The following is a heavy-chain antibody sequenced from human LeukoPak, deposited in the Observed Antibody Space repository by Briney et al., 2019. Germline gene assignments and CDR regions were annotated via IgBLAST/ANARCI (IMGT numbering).Heavy chain of an antibody. V-gene: IGHV1-69*04. D-gene: IGHD3-9*01. CDR1: GGTFSSYA. CDR2: IIPILGIA. CDR3: ARDMGIRYFDWFTPTEPNYYYYYGMDV. J-gene: IGHJ6*02. Sequence: ASVKVSCKASGGTFSSYAISWVRQAPGQGLEWMGRIIPILGIANYSQNFQGRVTITADKSTSTAYMELSRLRSEDTAVYYCARDMGIRYFDWFTPTEPNYYYYYGMDVWGQGTTVTVSS.